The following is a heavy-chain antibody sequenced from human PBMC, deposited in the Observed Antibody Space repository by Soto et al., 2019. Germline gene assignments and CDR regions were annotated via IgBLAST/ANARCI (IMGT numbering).Heavy chain of an antibody. D-gene: IGHD3-10*02. CDR1: GDSVSSKSAT. V-gene: IGHV6-1*01. CDR3: ANIDDV. J-gene: IGHJ4*02. Sequence: SQTLSLTFAISGDSVSSKSATWNWIRQFPSRGLEWLGRTYYRSKWHNEYAVSVKSRITINPDTSKNQFSLQLNSVTPEDTAVCYCANIDDVWGQRTLVTVSS. CDR2: TYYRSKWHN.